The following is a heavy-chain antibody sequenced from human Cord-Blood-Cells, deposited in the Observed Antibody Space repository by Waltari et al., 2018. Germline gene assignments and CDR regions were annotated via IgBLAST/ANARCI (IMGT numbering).Heavy chain of an antibody. J-gene: IGHJ2*01. CDR1: GVPFSGLV. V-gene: IGHV3-73*02. CDR2: IRSKANSYAT. CDR3: TSPAANWYFDL. Sequence: EVQLVESGGGLVQPGGSMKHCTAVSGVPFSGLVEHWVLQASGKGLEWVGRIRSKANSYATAYAASVKGRFTISRDDSKNTAYLQMNSLKTEDTAVYYCTSPAANWYFDLWGRGTLFTVSS. D-gene: IGHD6-25*01.